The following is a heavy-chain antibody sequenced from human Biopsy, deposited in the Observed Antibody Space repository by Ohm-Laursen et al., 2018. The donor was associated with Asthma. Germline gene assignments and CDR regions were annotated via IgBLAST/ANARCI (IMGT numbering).Heavy chain of an antibody. CDR2: IYSGGTS. Sequence: SLRLSCAASGFTVSTNGMSWVRQPPGKGLEWVSVIYSGGTSHTADSVRGRFTISRDYSKNTVYLDISSLRIEDTAVFYCGIVVAANPFQGDCWGQGTLVTVSS. CDR3: GIVVAANPFQGDC. CDR1: GFTVSTNG. D-gene: IGHD2-15*01. J-gene: IGHJ4*02. V-gene: IGHV3-53*05.